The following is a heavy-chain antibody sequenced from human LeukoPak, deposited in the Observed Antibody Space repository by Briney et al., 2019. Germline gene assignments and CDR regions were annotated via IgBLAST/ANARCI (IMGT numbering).Heavy chain of an antibody. J-gene: IGHJ3*01. V-gene: IGHV3-30*05. CDR3: ARDFGAIVVTGAFDV. CDR2: TSYEGSKK. D-gene: IGHD1-26*01. Sequence: GGSLRLSCAASGFIFTNYGMHWVRQAPGKGLEWVAVTSYEGSKKCYADFAKGRFTISRDDSKNTLNLQMNGLRPDDTAVYYCARDFGAIVVTGAFDVWGQGTVVTVSS. CDR1: GFIFTNYG.